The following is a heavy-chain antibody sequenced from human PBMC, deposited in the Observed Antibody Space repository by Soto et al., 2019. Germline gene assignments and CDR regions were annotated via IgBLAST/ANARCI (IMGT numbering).Heavy chain of an antibody. D-gene: IGHD1-26*01. V-gene: IGHV3-23*01. CDR1: GFTVSSYP. J-gene: IGHJ4*02. Sequence: GWSLRLSCSSSGFTVSSYPMSWVRQAPGKGLEWVSTISGSGGTTYYADTVKGRFTVSRDNPKNALYLQMNSLTAEDTAVYYCASWVGATSWNYFDYWRPGTLVPVSS. CDR3: ASWVGATSWNYFDY. CDR2: ISGSGGTT.